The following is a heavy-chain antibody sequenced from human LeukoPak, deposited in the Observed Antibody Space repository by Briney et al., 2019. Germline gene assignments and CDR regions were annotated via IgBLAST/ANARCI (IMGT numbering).Heavy chain of an antibody. CDR3: ASPRTSYRYTFDY. V-gene: IGHV4-4*09. D-gene: IGHD5-18*01. J-gene: IGHJ4*02. CDR2: ISTSGST. CDR1: VASISNYY. Sequence: PSETLSLTCAVSVASISNYYWSWIRQAPGNGLEWIGYISTSGSTNYNPSLKSRVSISLDTSNNRFSLNLNFVTAADTAVYFCASPRTSYRYTFDYWGPGALVTVSS.